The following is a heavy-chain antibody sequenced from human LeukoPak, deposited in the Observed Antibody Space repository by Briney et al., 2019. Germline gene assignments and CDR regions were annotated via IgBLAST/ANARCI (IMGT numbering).Heavy chain of an antibody. CDR2: ISGSGGST. J-gene: IGHJ6*02. CDR3: AKAGKVGPQYYYYGMDV. CDR1: GFTFSSYA. V-gene: IGHV3-23*01. D-gene: IGHD1-26*01. Sequence: PGGSLRLSCAASGFTFSSYAMSWVRQAPGKGLEWVSAISGSGGSTYYADSVKGRFTISRDNSKNTLYLQMNSLRAEDTAVYYCAKAGKVGPQYYYYGMDVWGQGTTVTVSS.